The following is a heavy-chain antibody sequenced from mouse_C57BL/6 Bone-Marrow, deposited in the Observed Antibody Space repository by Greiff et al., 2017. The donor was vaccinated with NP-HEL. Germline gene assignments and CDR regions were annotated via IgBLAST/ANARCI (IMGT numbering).Heavy chain of an antibody. CDR1: GYTFTSYW. Sequence: VQLQQPGAELVKPGASVKLSCKASGYTFTSYWMHWVKQRPGRGLEWIGRIDPNSGGTKYNEKFKSKATLTVDKPSSTAYMQLSSLTSEDSAVYYCARGDISITTVVAPHFDYWGQGTTLTVSS. CDR3: ARGDISITTVVAPHFDY. CDR2: IDPNSGGT. V-gene: IGHV1-72*01. D-gene: IGHD1-1*01. J-gene: IGHJ2*01.